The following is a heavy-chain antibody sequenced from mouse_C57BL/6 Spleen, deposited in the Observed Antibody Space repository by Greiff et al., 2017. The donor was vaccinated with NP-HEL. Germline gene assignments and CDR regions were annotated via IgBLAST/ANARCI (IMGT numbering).Heavy chain of an antibody. CDR3: ARDWDY. CDR1: GYTFTSYW. J-gene: IGHJ2*01. V-gene: IGHV1-50*01. D-gene: IGHD4-1*01. Sequence: QVQLQQPGAELVKPGASVKLSCKASGYTFTSYWMQWVKQRPGQGLEWIGEIDPSDSYTNYNQKFKGKATLTVVTSSSTAYMQLSSLTSEDSAVYYCARDWDYWGQGTTLTVSS. CDR2: IDPSDSYT.